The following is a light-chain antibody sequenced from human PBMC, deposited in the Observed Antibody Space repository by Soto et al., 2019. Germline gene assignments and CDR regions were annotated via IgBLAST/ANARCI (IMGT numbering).Light chain of an antibody. J-gene: IGKJ5*01. CDR1: QGIRDD. CDR2: AAS. CDR3: QQLNTLPFT. V-gene: IGKV1-17*01. Sequence: DIQMTQSPSSLSASVGDRVTITCRASQGIRDDLAWYKQKPGRAPKSLIYAASTLQSGVPSRFSGSGSGTEFTLTISGLLPEDFETYHCQQLNTLPFTFGQGTRLEIK.